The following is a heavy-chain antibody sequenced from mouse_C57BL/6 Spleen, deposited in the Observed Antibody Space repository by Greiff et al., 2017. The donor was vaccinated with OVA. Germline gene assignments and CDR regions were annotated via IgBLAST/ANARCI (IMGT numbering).Heavy chain of an antibody. D-gene: IGHD4-1*02. CDR3: APQLGQGFAY. CDR2: IHPSDSDT. Sequence: KQRPGQGLEWIGRIHPSDSDTNYNQKFKGKATLTVDKSSSTAYMQLSSLTSEDSAVYYCAPQLGQGFAYWGQGTLVTVSA. J-gene: IGHJ3*01. V-gene: IGHV1-74*01.